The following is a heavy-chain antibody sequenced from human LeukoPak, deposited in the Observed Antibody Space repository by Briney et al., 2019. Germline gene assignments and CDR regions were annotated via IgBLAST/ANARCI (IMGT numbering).Heavy chain of an antibody. J-gene: IGHJ3*02. Sequence: SETLSLTCTVSGGSISSYYWSWIRQPAGKGLEWIGRIYTSGSTNYNPSLKSRVTMSVDTSKNQFSLKLSSVTAADTAVYYCARDRVTARYSGSYAPTTNDAFDIWGQGTMVTVSS. D-gene: IGHD1-26*01. CDR1: GGSISSYY. V-gene: IGHV4-4*07. CDR3: ARDRVTARYSGSYAPTTNDAFDI. CDR2: IYTSGST.